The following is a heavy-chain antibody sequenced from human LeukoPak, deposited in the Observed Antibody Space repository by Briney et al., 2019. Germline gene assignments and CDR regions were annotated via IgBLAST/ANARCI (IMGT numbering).Heavy chain of an antibody. CDR1: GFTFSTYW. D-gene: IGHD2/OR15-2a*01. CDR3: ASYLTSIPSGMDV. J-gene: IGHJ6*02. V-gene: IGHV3-74*01. CDR2: ISTDGSST. Sequence: GGSLRLSCAASGFTFSTYWVHWVRQAPGKGLVWVSRISTDGSSTSYADSVKGRFTISRDNGKNMLYLQMNSLRAEDTAVYYCASYLTSIPSGMDVWGQGTTVTVSS.